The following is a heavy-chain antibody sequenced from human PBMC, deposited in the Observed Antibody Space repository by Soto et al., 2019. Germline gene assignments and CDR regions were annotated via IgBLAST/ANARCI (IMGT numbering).Heavy chain of an antibody. J-gene: IGHJ6*02. Sequence: QVQLQESGPGLVKPSQTLSLTCTVSGGSISSGDYYWSWIRQPPGKGLEWIGYIYYSGSTYYNPSLKSRVTISVDTSKNQCSPKLSSVTAADTAVYYCARVMTYYDILTGYNIGYGMDVWGQGTTVTVSS. CDR3: ARVMTYYDILTGYNIGYGMDV. V-gene: IGHV4-30-4*01. D-gene: IGHD3-9*01. CDR1: GGSISSGDYY. CDR2: IYYSGST.